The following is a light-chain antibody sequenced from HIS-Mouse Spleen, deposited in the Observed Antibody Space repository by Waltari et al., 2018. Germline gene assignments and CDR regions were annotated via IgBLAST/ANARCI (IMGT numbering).Light chain of an antibody. CDR2: DNN. V-gene: IGLV1-51*01. J-gene: IGLJ3*02. CDR1: SSNIGTNY. CDR3: GTWDSSLSAWV. Sequence: QSVLTQPPSVSAAPGQKVNISCSGSSSNIGTNYVSCHQQLPGTAPNLLIYDNNKRPSGIPDRFSGSKSGTSATLGITGLQTGDEADYYCGTWDSSLSAWVFGGGTKLTVL.